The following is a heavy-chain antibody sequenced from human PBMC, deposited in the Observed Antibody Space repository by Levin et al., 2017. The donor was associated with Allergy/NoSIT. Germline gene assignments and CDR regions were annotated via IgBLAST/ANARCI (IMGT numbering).Heavy chain of an antibody. CDR1: GYPFTGYG. D-gene: IGHD2-15*01. CDR2: ISCYSGDT. V-gene: IGHV1-18*01. Sequence: PGGSLRLSCKTSGYPFTGYGVSWVRQAPGQGLQWLGWISCYSGDTNYAQTFQGRLTMTTDRSTSTVYMELRSLRSDDTAVYYCARRKVFGADSTPVYYYGLDVWGQGTTVTVSS. J-gene: IGHJ6*02. CDR3: ARRKVFGADSTPVYYYGLDV.